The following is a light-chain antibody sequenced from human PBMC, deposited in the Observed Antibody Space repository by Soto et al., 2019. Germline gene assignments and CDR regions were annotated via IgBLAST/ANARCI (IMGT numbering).Light chain of an antibody. CDR1: SSDVGGYNY. J-gene: IGLJ2*01. CDR3: TSYTSSSPPL. V-gene: IGLV2-14*01. CDR2: DVS. Sequence: QSALTQPASVSGSPGQSITISCTGTSSDVGGYNYVSWYQQHPGKAPKLMIYDVSNRPSGVSNRFSGSKSGNTASLTISGPQAEDGAYYYCTSYTSSSPPLFGGGTKLT.